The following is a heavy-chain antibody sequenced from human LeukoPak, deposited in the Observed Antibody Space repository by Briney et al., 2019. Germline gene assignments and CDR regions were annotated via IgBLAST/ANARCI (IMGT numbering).Heavy chain of an antibody. V-gene: IGHV4-39*01. CDR2: IYYSGST. J-gene: IGHJ4*02. Sequence: SETLSLTCTVSGGSISSSSYYWGWIRQPPGKGLEWIGSIYYSGSTCYNPSLKSRVTISVDTSKNQFSLKLSSVTAADTAVYYCARRKESYFDYWGQGTLVTVSS. CDR1: GGSISSSSYY. CDR3: ARRKESYFDY.